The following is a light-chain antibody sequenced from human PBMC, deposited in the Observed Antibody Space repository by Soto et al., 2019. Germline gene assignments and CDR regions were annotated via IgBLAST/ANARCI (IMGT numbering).Light chain of an antibody. CDR2: HAS. CDR3: QQYTKWPLT. CDR1: QSVYSN. J-gene: IGKJ4*01. Sequence: EIVMTQSPATLSVSPGERATLSCGASQSVYSNLAWYQQKPGQAPRLLIYHASTRATGIPARFSGGGSGTEFTLTISSLQSEDFAVYYCQQYTKWPLTFGGGTKVEIK. V-gene: IGKV3-15*01.